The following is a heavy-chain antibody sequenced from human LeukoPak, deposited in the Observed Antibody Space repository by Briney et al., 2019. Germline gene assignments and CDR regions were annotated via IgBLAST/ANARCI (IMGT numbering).Heavy chain of an antibody. J-gene: IGHJ6*02. D-gene: IGHD3-3*01. Sequence: GGSLRLSCAASGFTFSSYAMHWVRQAPGKGLEWVAVISYEGSNKYYADSVKGRFTISRDNSKNTLYLQMNSLRAEDRAVYYCARSHTIFGVVPSPGYYYGMDVWGQGTTVTVSS. V-gene: IGHV3-30-3*01. CDR3: ARSHTIFGVVPSPGYYYGMDV. CDR2: ISYEGSNK. CDR1: GFTFSSYA.